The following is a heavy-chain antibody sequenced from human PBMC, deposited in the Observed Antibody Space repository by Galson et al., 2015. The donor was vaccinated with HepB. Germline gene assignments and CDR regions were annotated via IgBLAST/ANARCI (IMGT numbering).Heavy chain of an antibody. CDR3: AREGYCSSTSCYRHTPGMDY. Sequence: SLRLSCAASGFTFSSYSMNWVRQAPGKGLEWVSSISSSSSSIYYADSVKGRFTISRDNAKNSLYLQMNSLRAEDTAVYYCAREGYCSSTSCYRHTPGMDYWGQGTLVTVSS. J-gene: IGHJ4*02. V-gene: IGHV3-21*01. CDR1: GFTFSSYS. CDR2: ISSSSSSI. D-gene: IGHD2-2*01.